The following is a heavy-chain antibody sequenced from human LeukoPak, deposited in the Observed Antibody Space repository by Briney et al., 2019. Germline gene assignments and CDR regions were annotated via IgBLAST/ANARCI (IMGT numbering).Heavy chain of an antibody. D-gene: IGHD5-12*01. V-gene: IGHV3-21*01. CDR2: ISSSSSYI. CDR3: ARDEVATISLDY. Sequence: PGGSLRLSCAASGFTFSSYSMNCVRQAPGKGLEWVSSISSSSSYIYYADSVKGRFTTSKDNAKNSLYLQMNSLRAEDTAVYYCARDEVATISLDYWGQGTLVTVSS. CDR1: GFTFSSYS. J-gene: IGHJ4*02.